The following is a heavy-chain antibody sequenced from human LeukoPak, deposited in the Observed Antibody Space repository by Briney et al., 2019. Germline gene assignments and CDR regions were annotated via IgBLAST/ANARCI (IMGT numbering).Heavy chain of an antibody. D-gene: IGHD5-18*01. CDR3: ARGYTYGFFDY. J-gene: IGHJ4*02. CDR1: GFTFSSYG. V-gene: IGHV3-72*01. CDR2: IRNKANSYTT. Sequence: PGGSLRLSCAASGFTFSSYGMHWVRQAPGKGPEWVARIRNKANSYTTEYAASVEGRFTISRDDSKNSLYLQMNSLKTEDTAVYYCARGYTYGFFDYWGQGTLVTVSS.